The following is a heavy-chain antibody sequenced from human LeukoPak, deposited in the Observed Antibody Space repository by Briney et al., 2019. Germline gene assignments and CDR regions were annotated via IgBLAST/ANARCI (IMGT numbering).Heavy chain of an antibody. V-gene: IGHV1-18*01. CDR2: ISVYNGYT. D-gene: IGHD6-13*01. J-gene: IGHJ5*02. CDR1: GYSFTNSG. CDR3: ARGQQLSHGGEFDP. Sequence: GASVKVSCKASGYSFTNSGISWVRQAPGQGLEWMGWISVYNGYTNYAQKVQDRVSLTTDTSTSTAYMELRSLRSDDTAVYYCARGQQLSHGGEFDPWGQGTLVTVSS.